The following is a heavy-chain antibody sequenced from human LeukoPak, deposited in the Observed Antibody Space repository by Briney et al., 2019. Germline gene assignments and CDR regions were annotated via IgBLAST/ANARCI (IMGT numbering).Heavy chain of an antibody. D-gene: IGHD2-2*01. Sequence: WVRQAPGKGLEWIGSIYYSGSTYYNPSLKSRVTISVDTSKNQFSLKLSSVTAADTAVYYCARHFFSDIVVVPAAILNWFDPWGQGTLVTVSS. CDR2: IYYSGST. CDR3: ARHFFSDIVVVPAAILNWFDP. V-gene: IGHV4-39*01. J-gene: IGHJ5*02.